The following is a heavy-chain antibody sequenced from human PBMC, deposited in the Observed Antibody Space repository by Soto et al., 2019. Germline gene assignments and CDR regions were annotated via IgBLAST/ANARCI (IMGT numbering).Heavy chain of an antibody. J-gene: IGHJ6*02. V-gene: IGHV5-51*01. CDR1: GYHFTHYW. CDR3: AASIFYYGMDV. Sequence: GESLKISCTVSGYHFTHYWIGWVRQMPGKGLEWMGIIYPGDSDTKYNPSFQGQVTISADKSITTTYLRWTSLKASDTAIYYCAASIFYYGMDVWGQGTTVTVSS. CDR2: IYPGDSDT.